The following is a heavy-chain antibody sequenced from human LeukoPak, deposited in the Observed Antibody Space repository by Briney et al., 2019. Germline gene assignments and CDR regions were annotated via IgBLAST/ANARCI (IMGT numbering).Heavy chain of an antibody. Sequence: SGGFLRLSCAASGFTFSSYSMNWVRQAPGKGLEWVSSISSSSSYIYYADSVKGRFTISRDNAKNSLYLQMNSLRAEDTAVYYCAKQDIRSSAWYDWGQGTLVTVSS. CDR2: ISSSSSYI. V-gene: IGHV3-21*01. J-gene: IGHJ4*02. D-gene: IGHD6-19*01. CDR3: AKQDIRSSAWYD. CDR1: GFTFSSYS.